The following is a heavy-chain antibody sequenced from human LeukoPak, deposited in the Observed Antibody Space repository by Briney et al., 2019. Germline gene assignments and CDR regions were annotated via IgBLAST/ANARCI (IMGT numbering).Heavy chain of an antibody. Sequence: SETLSLTRTVSGGSICSSYWSWIRQRPGEGLEWIGYISYSGSTNYSPSLKSRVTLSVDTSKNQFSLKLSSVTAADTAVYYCASMASYCSGGSCTDYWGQGTLVTVS. D-gene: IGHD2-15*01. CDR1: GGSICSSY. CDR2: ISYSGST. CDR3: ASMASYCSGGSCTDY. J-gene: IGHJ4*02. V-gene: IGHV4-59*01.